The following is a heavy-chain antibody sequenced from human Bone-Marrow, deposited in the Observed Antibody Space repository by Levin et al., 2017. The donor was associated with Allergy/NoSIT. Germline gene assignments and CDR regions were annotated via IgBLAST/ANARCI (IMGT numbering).Heavy chain of an antibody. D-gene: IGHD2-2*01. CDR3: VREGCSRSSCYDSVYYFDL. J-gene: IGHJ2*01. Sequence: ASVKVSCKASGYTFKNFDISLVRQAPGQGLEWMGWISTDNGKTNYPQNLHGRVTLTADTSTTTAYMELRNLRYDDTAVYYCVREGCSRSSCYDSVYYFDLWGRGTQVTVSS. CDR1: GYTFKNFD. CDR2: ISTDNGKT. V-gene: IGHV1-18*01.